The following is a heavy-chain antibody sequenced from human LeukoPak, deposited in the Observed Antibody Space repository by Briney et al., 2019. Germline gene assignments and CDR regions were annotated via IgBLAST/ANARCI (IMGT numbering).Heavy chain of an antibody. CDR2: LSSGSDYI. Sequence: PGGPLRHSCVPSGLTYRRLSMNGAGPPPGERVECLSTLSSGSDYIYHADSVRGRFTIYRDNARNSLYLQRNSLRAEDTAVYYCARDLCLGMPGGFDFWGQGILVTVSS. CDR3: ARDLCLGMPGGFDF. CDR1: GLTYRRLS. J-gene: IGHJ4*02. V-gene: IGHV3-21*06. D-gene: IGHD2-2*01.